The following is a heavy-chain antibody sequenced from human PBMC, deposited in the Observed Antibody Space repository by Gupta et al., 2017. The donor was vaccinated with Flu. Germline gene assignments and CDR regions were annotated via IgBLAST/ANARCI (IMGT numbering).Heavy chain of an antibody. CDR2: ISVSGGTT. J-gene: IGHJ6*02. V-gene: IGHV3-23*01. D-gene: IGHD5-12*01. CDR3: AKLFGDGYNYRNGGMDV. Sequence: EVQVLESGGGLVQPGGSLRLSCAASGFTFSSSAMGWVGQAPGKGLGGVSSISVSGGTTDYADSVRGRFTIARDNSKHTLYLQMDSLRAEDTAVYYCAKLFGDGYNYRNGGMDVWGQGTTVTVSS. CDR1: GFTFSSSA.